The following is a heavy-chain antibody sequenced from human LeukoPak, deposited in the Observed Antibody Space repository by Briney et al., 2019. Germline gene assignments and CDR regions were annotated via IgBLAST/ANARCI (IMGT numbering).Heavy chain of an antibody. Sequence: GGSLRLSCAASGFTFSGSAMHWVRQASGKGLEWVGRIRSKANSYATAYAASVKGRFTISRDDSKNTAYLQMNSLKTEDTAVYYCARDLGVGIVVVPAAMDPGYFDYWGQGTLVTVSS. CDR1: GFTFSGSA. J-gene: IGHJ4*02. CDR3: ARDLGVGIVVVPAAMDPGYFDY. D-gene: IGHD2-2*03. V-gene: IGHV3-73*01. CDR2: IRSKANSYAT.